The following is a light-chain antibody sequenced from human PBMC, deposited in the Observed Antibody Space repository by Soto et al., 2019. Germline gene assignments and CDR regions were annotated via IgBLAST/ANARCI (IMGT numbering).Light chain of an antibody. CDR3: QQYGTTPPT. CDR1: QSVNSNY. V-gene: IGKV3-20*01. Sequence: EIVLTQSPGTLSLSPGERATLSCRASQSVNSNYLTWYQQKPGQAPRLLIYGASSRATGTPDRFSGSGSGTDFTLTISRLEPEDFAVYFCQQYGTTPPTFGQGTKVEIK. CDR2: GAS. J-gene: IGKJ1*01.